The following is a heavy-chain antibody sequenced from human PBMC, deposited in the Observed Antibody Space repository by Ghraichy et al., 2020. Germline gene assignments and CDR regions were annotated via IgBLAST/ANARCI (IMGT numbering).Heavy chain of an antibody. CDR2: IIPIFGTA. CDR1: GGTFSSYA. V-gene: IGHV1-69*13. J-gene: IGHJ3*02. Sequence: SVKVSCKASGGTFSSYAISWVRQAPGQGLEWMGGIIPIFGTANYAQKFQGRVTITADESTSTAYMELSSLRSEDTAVYYCARDLSLCGGDCYSSGTTAFDIWGQGTMVTVSS. CDR3: ARDLSLCGGDCYSSGTTAFDI. D-gene: IGHD2-21*02.